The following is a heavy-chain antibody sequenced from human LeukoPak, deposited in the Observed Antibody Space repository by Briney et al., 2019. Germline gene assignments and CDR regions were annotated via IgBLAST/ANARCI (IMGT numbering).Heavy chain of an antibody. CDR2: FDPEDGET. CDR3: ATMVAASRARFDY. V-gene: IGHV1-24*01. CDR1: GYTLTELS. Sequence: ASVKVSCKVSGYTLTELSMHWVRQAPGKGLEWMGGFDPEDGETIYAQEFQGRVTMTEDTSTDTAYMELSSLRSEDTAVYYCATMVAASRARFDYWGQGTLVTVSS. D-gene: IGHD2-15*01. J-gene: IGHJ4*02.